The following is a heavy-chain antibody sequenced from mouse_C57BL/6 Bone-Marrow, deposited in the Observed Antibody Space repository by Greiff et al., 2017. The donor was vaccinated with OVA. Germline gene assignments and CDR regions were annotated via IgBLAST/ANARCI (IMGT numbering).Heavy chain of an antibody. CDR1: GFNIKDDY. V-gene: IGHV14-4*01. CDR3: TTGDYGSSYD. D-gene: IGHD1-1*01. CDR2: IDPENGDT. J-gene: IGHJ2*01. Sequence: VQLKESGAELVRPGASVKLSCTASGFNIKDDYMHWVKQRPEQGLEWIGWIDPENGDTEYASKFQGKATITADTSSNTAYLQLSSLTSEDTAVYYCTTGDYGSSYDWGQGTTLTVSS.